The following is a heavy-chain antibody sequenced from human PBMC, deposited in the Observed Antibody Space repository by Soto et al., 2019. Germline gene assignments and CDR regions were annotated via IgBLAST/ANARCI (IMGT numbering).Heavy chain of an antibody. D-gene: IGHD3-3*01. CDR3: AREGDPYYDFWSGYAPFDY. Sequence: ASVKVSCKASGYTFTSYGISWVRQAPGQRLEWMGWINAGNGNTKYSQKFQGRVTITRDTSASTAYMELSSLRSEDTAAYYCAREGDPYYDFWSGYAPFDYWGQGTLVTVSS. J-gene: IGHJ4*02. CDR1: GYTFTSYG. CDR2: INAGNGNT. V-gene: IGHV1-3*01.